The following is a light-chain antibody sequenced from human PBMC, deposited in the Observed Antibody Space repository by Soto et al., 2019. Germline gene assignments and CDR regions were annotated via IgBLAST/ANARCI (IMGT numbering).Light chain of an antibody. CDR2: GAS. Sequence: EIVLMQSPDTLSLSPGERATLSCRASEPIRNTFLAWYRQKPGQAPRLLIYGASSRAIGIPDRFSGSGSGTDYTLTITRLEPEDFALYYCHQYGDSPLTFGGGTKVEIK. CDR1: EPIRNTF. V-gene: IGKV3-20*01. J-gene: IGKJ4*01. CDR3: HQYGDSPLT.